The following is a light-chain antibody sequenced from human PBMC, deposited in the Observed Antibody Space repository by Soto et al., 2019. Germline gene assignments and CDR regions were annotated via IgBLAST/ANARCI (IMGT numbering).Light chain of an antibody. V-gene: IGKV3-20*01. CDR1: QSVSSGY. CDR2: GAS. J-gene: IGKJ2*01. Sequence: ETVMTQSPGTLSLSPGERATLSCRASQSVSSGYLAWYQQKPGQAPRLLIFGASNRATGIPDRFTGSGSGTDFTLTISRLEPEDFAVYYCQQYGISQNTFGQATTLEIK. CDR3: QQYGISQNT.